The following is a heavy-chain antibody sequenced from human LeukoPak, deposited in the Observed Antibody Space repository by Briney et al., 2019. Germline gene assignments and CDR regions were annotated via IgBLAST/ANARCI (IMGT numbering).Heavy chain of an antibody. Sequence: NPGGSLRLSCAASGFTFSNYWMHWIRQPPGKGLEWIGSLYYSGNTYYNPSLKSRVTISVDTSKNQFSLKLSSVTAADTAVYYCARRPYDSSGYAVDYWGQGTLVTVSS. CDR2: LYYSGNT. CDR1: GFTFSNYW. V-gene: IGHV4-39*01. CDR3: ARRPYDSSGYAVDY. D-gene: IGHD3-22*01. J-gene: IGHJ4*02.